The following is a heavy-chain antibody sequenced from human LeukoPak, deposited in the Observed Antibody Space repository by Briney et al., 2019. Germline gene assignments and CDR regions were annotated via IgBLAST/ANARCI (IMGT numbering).Heavy chain of an antibody. Sequence: GGSLRLSCAASGFTFSSYWMSWVRQTPGKGLEWVANIKQDGSEKYYVDSVKGRFTISRDNAKNSLYLQMNSLRAEDTALYYCARGSYYYDSSGYYLDYWGQGTLATVSS. CDR3: ARGSYYYDSSGYYLDY. D-gene: IGHD3-22*01. V-gene: IGHV3-7*03. CDR1: GFTFSSYW. J-gene: IGHJ4*02. CDR2: IKQDGSEK.